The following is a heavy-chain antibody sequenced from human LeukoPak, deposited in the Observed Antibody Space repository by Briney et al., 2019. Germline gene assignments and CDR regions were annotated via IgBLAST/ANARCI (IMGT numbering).Heavy chain of an antibody. V-gene: IGHV3-48*04. CDR1: GFTFSSHS. CDR3: ARVTGYYYGMDV. J-gene: IGHJ6*02. CDR2: ISSSSSTI. Sequence: GGSLRLSCAASGFTFSSHSMNWVRQAPGKGLEWVSYISSSSSTIYYADSVKGRFTISRDNAKNSLYLQMNSLRAEDTAVYYCARVTGYYYGMDVWGQGTTVTVSS. D-gene: IGHD7-27*01.